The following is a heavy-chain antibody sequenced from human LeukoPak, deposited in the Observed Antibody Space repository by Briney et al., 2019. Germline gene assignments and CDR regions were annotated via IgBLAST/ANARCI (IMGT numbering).Heavy chain of an antibody. CDR1: GYTFTSYG. Sequence: ASVKVSCKASGYTFTSYGISWVRQAPGQGLEWMGIINPSGGSTSYAQKFQGRVTMTRDTSPSTVYMELSSLRSEDTAVYYCARDSPYNYYYYGMDVWGQGTTVTVSS. CDR3: ARDSPYNYYYYGMDV. V-gene: IGHV1-46*01. D-gene: IGHD1-14*01. J-gene: IGHJ6*02. CDR2: INPSGGST.